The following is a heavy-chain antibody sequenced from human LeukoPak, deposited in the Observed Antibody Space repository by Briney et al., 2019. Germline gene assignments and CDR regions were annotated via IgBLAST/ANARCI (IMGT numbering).Heavy chain of an antibody. J-gene: IGHJ4*02. Sequence: SETLSLTCAVYGGSFSGYYWSWIRQPPGKGLEWIGEINHSGSTNYNPSLKSRVTISVDTSKNQFSPKLSSVTAADTAVYYCVRVAVYYFDYWGQGTLVTVSS. V-gene: IGHV4-34*01. CDR3: VRVAVYYFDY. CDR1: GGSFSGYY. CDR2: INHSGST. D-gene: IGHD6-19*01.